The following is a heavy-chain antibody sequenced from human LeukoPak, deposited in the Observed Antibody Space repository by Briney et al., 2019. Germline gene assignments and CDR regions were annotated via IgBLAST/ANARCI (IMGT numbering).Heavy chain of an antibody. CDR1: GFTFSTCS. CDR3: ARGSTYYDSSGQVPFDY. CDR2: ISSSSSTI. Sequence: GGSLRLSCAASGFTFSTCSMNWVRQAPGKGLEWVSYISSSSSTIYYADSVKGRFTISRDNAKNSLYLQMNSLRAEDTAVYYCARGSTYYDSSGQVPFDYWGQGTLVTVSS. D-gene: IGHD3-22*01. V-gene: IGHV3-48*01. J-gene: IGHJ4*02.